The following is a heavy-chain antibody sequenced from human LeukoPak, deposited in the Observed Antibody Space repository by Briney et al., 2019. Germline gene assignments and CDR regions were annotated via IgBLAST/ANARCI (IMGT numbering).Heavy chain of an antibody. D-gene: IGHD1-26*01. V-gene: IGHV3-23*01. Sequence: GGSLRLSCAASGLTFSSYGLSWVRQAPAKGLEWVSSSTGSGGTTHADSVRGRFTISRDNSKSTLYLQMNSLRVEDTAVYYCAKNVLGSGSYSWYFDLWGRGTLVTVSS. J-gene: IGHJ2*01. CDR1: GLTFSSYG. CDR2: STGSGGTT. CDR3: AKNVLGSGSYSWYFDL.